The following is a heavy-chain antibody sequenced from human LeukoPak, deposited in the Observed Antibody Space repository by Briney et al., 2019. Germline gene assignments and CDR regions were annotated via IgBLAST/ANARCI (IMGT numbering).Heavy chain of an antibody. D-gene: IGHD5-24*01. CDR1: GGSFSGYY. J-gene: IGHJ4*02. CDR3: ARGRSRLNYYKMATSPFDY. Sequence: PSETLSLTCAVYGGSFSGYYWNWLRQPPGKGLEWIGEINHSASTNYNPSLKSRVTISVDTSKNQFSLKLSAVTAADTAVYYCARGRSRLNYYKMATSPFDYWGEGALGTVSS. V-gene: IGHV4-34*01. CDR2: INHSAST.